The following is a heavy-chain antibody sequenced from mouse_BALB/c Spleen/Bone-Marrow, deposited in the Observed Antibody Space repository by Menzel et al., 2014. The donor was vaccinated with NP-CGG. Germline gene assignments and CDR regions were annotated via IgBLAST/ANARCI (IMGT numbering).Heavy chain of an antibody. D-gene: IGHD1-1*01. V-gene: IGHV1S56*01. CDR3: ARTTVALDY. CDR2: IYPGNVNT. CDR1: GYTFTSYY. J-gene: IGHJ2*01. Sequence: VQVVESGPELVKPGASARISCKASGYTFTSYYIQWVKQRPGQGLEWIGWIYPGNVNTKYNEKFKGKATLTADKSSSTAYMQLSSLTSEDSAVYFCARTTVALDYWGQGTTLTVSS.